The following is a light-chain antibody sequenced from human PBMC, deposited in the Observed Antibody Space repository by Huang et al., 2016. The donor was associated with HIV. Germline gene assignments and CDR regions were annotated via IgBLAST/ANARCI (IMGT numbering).Light chain of an antibody. V-gene: IGKV1-27*01. CDR3: QQYDSAPWT. CDR1: PGLSNF. J-gene: IGKJ1*01. Sequence: DIPMTQSPFSLSASLGDRVTITCRASPGLSNFLAWYQFKPGKRPKLLIYGASNLYPGVPSRFSGSESGTDFTLTISSLQPEDVATYYCQQYDSAPWTFGQGTKVEI. CDR2: GAS.